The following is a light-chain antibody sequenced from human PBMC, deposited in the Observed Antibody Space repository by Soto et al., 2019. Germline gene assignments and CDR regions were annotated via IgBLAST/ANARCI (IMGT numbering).Light chain of an antibody. CDR1: SSDVGGYNY. CDR3: SSYTSSSTLNV. J-gene: IGLJ1*01. V-gene: IGLV2-14*01. CDR2: DVS. Sequence: QSALTQPASVSGSPGQSITISCTGTSSDVGGYNYVSWYQQHPGKAPKLMIYDVSNRPSGVSNRFSGSKSGNTASLTISGLQAEDEADYYYSSYTSSSTLNVCGTGTKLTVL.